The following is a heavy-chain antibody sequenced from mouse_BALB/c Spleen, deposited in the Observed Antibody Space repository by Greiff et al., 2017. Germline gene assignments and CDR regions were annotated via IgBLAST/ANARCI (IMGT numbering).Heavy chain of an antibody. Sequence: EVKLVESGGGLVQPGGSRKLSCAASGFTFSSFGMHWVRQAPEKGLEWVAYISSGSSTIYYADTVKGRFTISRDNPKNTLFLQMTSLRSEDTAMYYCARSDDYGLYYYAMDYWGQGTSVTVSS. CDR3: ARSDDYGLYYYAMDY. CDR2: ISSGSSTI. V-gene: IGHV5-17*02. CDR1: GFTFSSFG. J-gene: IGHJ4*01. D-gene: IGHD2-4*01.